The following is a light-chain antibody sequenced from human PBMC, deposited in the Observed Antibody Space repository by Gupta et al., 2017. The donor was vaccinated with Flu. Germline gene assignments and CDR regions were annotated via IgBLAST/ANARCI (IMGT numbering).Light chain of an antibody. CDR1: SSDVGTDNL. CDR3: CQDAGSSTFV. CDR2: EVS. Sequence: SITNTCTRTSSDVGTDNLVACYQQHPANPPNLLIFEVSKRPSAVSTRFSASKSGNTASTTTSGRKAEDDADYYCCQDAGSSTFVFGTGTKVTVL. J-gene: IGLJ1*01. V-gene: IGLV2-23*02.